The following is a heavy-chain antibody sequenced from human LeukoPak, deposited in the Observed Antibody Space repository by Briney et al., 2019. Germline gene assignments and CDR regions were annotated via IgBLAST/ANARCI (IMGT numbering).Heavy chain of an antibody. CDR1: GYTFTAYY. Sequence: ASVKVSCTASGYTFTAYYMHWVRQAPGQGLEWMGWINPTRAGTKYAQKFQDRVTLTRDTSINTAFMELSRLRSDDTAVYYCARGNDNIWGSYPSGFWGQGTLVTVSS. CDR3: ARGNDNIWGSYPSGF. D-gene: IGHD3-16*02. V-gene: IGHV1-2*02. CDR2: INPTRAGT. J-gene: IGHJ4*02.